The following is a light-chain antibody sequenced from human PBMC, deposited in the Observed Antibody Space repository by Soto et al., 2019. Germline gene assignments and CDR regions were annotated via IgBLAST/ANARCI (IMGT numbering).Light chain of an antibody. Sequence: QSALTQPASVSGSPGHSITMSCTGTSSDVGGHNFVSWYQQHPGKAPKLMLYDVSLRPSGVSNRFSGSKSGNTASLTISGLQVEDEADYYCSSYTSGSTRVVFGGGTKLTVL. CDR3: SSYTSGSTRVV. CDR2: DVS. V-gene: IGLV2-14*03. CDR1: SSDVGGHNF. J-gene: IGLJ2*01.